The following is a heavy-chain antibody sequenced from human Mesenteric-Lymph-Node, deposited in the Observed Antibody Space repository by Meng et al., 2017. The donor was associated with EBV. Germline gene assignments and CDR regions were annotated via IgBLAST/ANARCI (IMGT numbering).Heavy chain of an antibody. J-gene: IGHJ4*02. V-gene: IGHV3-30*18. CDR3: VKDWGDMPTIH. Sequence: QVQLVESGGGVFQPGGSLRLSCAASGFSFSSYGMHWVRQAPGKGLEWVAVIIYDGSDKYYADSVKGRFSISRDNVNNKIYLQMNSLRSEDTAVYYCVKDWGDMPTIHWGQGALVTVSS. CDR2: IIYDGSDK. D-gene: IGHD5-24*01. CDR1: GFSFSSYG.